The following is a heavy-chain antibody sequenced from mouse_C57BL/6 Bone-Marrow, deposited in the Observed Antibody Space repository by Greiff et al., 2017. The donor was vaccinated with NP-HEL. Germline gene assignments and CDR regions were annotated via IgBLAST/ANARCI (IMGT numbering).Heavy chain of an antibody. CDR2: ISNGGGST. V-gene: IGHV5-12*01. CDR1: GFTFSDYY. Sequence: EVKLEESGGGLVQPGGSLKLSCAASGFTFSDYYMYWVRQTPEKRLEWVAYISNGGGSTYYPDTVKGRFTISRDNAKNTLYLQMSRLKSEDTAMYYCARMELFAYWGQGTLVTVSA. CDR3: ARMELFAY. J-gene: IGHJ3*01.